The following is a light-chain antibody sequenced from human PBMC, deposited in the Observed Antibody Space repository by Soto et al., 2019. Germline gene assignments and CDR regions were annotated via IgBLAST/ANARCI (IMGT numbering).Light chain of an antibody. J-gene: IGKJ5*01. CDR3: QQYNNWPFS. CDR2: DVS. V-gene: IGKV3-15*01. CDR1: QSVSSN. Sequence: EIVLTQSPGTLSLSPGERATLSCSASQSVSSNYLAWYQQRPGQAPRLLIYDVSIRATGVPARFSGTGSETDFTLTISGLQSEDSAVYFCQQYNNWPFSFGQGTRLEIK.